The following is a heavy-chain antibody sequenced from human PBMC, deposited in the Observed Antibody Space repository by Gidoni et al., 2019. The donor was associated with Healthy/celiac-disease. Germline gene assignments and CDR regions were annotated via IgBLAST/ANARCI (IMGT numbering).Heavy chain of an antibody. CDR3: AKEGGRGYSSAFDI. D-gene: IGHD5-18*01. Sequence: EVQLVESGGVVVQPGGSLRLSCAASGFTFDDYTMHWVRQAPGKGLEWVSLISWDGGSTYYADSVKGRFTISRDNSKNSLYLQMNSLRTEDTALYYCAKEGGRGYSSAFDIWGQGTMVTVSS. CDR2: ISWDGGST. J-gene: IGHJ3*02. CDR1: GFTFDDYT. V-gene: IGHV3-43*01.